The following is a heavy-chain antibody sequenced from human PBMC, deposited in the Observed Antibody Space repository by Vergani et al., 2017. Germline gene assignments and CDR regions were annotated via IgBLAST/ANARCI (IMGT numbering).Heavy chain of an antibody. Sequence: QVQLQESGPGLVKPSETLSLTCTVSGGSISSYYWSWIRQPAGKGLEWIGRIYTSGSTNYNPPLKSRVTMSVDTSKTQFSLRLSSVTAADTAVYYCARGARIQAVAGNFDYWGQGTLVTVSS. CDR2: IYTSGST. J-gene: IGHJ4*02. CDR3: ARGARIQAVAGNFDY. CDR1: GGSISSYY. V-gene: IGHV4-4*07. D-gene: IGHD6-13*01.